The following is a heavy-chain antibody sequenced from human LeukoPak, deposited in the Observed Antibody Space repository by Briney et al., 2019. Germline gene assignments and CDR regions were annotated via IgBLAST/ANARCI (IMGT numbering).Heavy chain of an antibody. CDR2: IIPMFATA. D-gene: IGHD3-10*01. CDR1: GGTFSSYA. CDR3: ARVPAPYSSGTYNFDY. V-gene: IGHV1-69*06. J-gene: IGHJ4*02. Sequence: GASVKVSCKASGGTFSSYAINWVRQAPGQGLEWMGGIIPMFATANYAQKLQGRVTITADRSTSTAYMELSSLRSEDTAVYYCARVPAPYSSGTYNFDYWGQGTLVTVSS.